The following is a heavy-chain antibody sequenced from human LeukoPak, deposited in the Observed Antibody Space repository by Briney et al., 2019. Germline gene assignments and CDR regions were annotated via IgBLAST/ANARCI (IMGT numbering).Heavy chain of an antibody. V-gene: IGHV3-53*01. J-gene: IGHJ3*02. D-gene: IGHD1-1*01. Sequence: QTGGSLRLSCVVSGFTVSSNYMTWVRQAPGKGLEWVSVIYSGGNTYYADSVKGRFTISRDNSKNTLYLQMNSLRAEDTAVYYCARALYTDAFDIWGQGTMVTVSS. CDR3: ARALYTDAFDI. CDR1: GFTVSSNY. CDR2: IYSGGNT.